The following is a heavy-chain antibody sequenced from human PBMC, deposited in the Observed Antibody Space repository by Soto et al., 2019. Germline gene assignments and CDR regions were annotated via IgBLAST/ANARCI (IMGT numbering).Heavy chain of an antibody. Sequence: QVQLVESGGGEVQPGGSLRLSCAASGFTFSRHAIHWVRLTPGRGLEWVLAISRDGSYIYYTDSVKGRCTVSRDNSKNTVFVQMNRLIPDDTALYFCARTRNGGVADSFDSWGQGTRVTVSS. CDR3: ARTRNGGVADSFDS. D-gene: IGHD3-3*01. CDR1: GFTFSRHA. J-gene: IGHJ5*01. CDR2: ISRDGSYI. V-gene: IGHV3-30*04.